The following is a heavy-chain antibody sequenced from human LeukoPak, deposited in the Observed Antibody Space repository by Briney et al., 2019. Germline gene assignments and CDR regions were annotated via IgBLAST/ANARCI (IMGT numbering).Heavy chain of an antibody. V-gene: IGHV4-34*01. CDR2: INHSGST. CDR1: GGSFSGYY. Sequence: ETLSLTCAVYGGSFSGYYWSWIRQPPGKGLEWIGEINHSGSTNYNPSLKSRVTISVDTSKNQFSLKLSSVTAADTAVYYCARGPRNYYGSGSYYNVGWFDPWGQGTPVTVSS. J-gene: IGHJ5*02. D-gene: IGHD3-10*01. CDR3: ARGPRNYYGSGSYYNVGWFDP.